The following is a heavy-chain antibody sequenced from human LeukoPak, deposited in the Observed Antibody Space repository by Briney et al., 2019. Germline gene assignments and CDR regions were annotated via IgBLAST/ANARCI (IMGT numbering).Heavy chain of an antibody. CDR2: INPSFATT. D-gene: IGHD1-26*01. CDR3: ARLSYLNAFDI. J-gene: IGHJ3*02. V-gene: IGHV1-46*02. Sequence: ASVKVSCKAPGDTFNNYYIHWVRQAPGQGLEWMGLINPSFATTIYAQKFQGRVTMTRDMSTSTVYMELSSLRSEDTAIYYCARLSYLNAFDIWGQGTMVTVSS. CDR1: GDTFNNYY.